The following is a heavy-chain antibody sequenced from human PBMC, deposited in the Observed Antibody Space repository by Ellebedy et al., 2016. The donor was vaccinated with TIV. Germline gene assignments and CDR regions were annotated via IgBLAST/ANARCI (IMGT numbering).Heavy chain of an antibody. Sequence: SQTLSLTCAVYGGSFSGYYWSWIRHPPGKGLEWIGEINHSGSTNYNPSHKSRVTISVDTSKNQFSLKMSSVTAADTAVYYCAIHMVTWIGDFDYWGQGTLVTVSS. J-gene: IGHJ4*02. CDR1: GGSFSGYY. CDR2: INHSGST. D-gene: IGHD5-18*01. CDR3: AIHMVTWIGDFDY. V-gene: IGHV4-34*01.